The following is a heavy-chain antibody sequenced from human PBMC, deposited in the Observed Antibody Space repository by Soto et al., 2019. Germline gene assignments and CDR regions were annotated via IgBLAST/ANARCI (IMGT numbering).Heavy chain of an antibody. V-gene: IGHV3-7*05. CDR1: GFTFRSYC. J-gene: IGHJ1*01. D-gene: IGHD1-1*01. CDR2: INLDGSEK. Sequence: EGQLVESGGGLVQPGGSLRLSCQVSGFTFRSYCMTWVRRAPGKGLEWVANINLDGSEKYYVDAVKGRFTISRDEAKNSLNVDLRDMSANDAAVYYCARGAMAGNEVPGDWGQGTLVTVSS. CDR3: ARGAMAGNEVPGD.